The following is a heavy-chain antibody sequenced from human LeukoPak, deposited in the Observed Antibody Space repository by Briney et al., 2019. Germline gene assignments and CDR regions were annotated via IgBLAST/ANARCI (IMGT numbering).Heavy chain of an antibody. D-gene: IGHD6-19*01. CDR3: ARTYSSFDY. J-gene: IGHJ4*02. CDR1: GFTFSNYN. Sequence: GGSLRLSCAASGFTFSNYNMNWVRQAPGKGLEWVSSISSSSSYIYYADSVKGRFTISRDNTKNTLYLQMNSLRAEDTAVYYCARTYSSFDYWGQGTLVTVSS. CDR2: ISSSSSYI. V-gene: IGHV3-21*01.